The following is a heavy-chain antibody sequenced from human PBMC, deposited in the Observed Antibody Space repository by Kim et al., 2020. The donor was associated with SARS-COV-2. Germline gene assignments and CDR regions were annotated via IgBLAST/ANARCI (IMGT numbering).Heavy chain of an antibody. Sequence: ASVKVSCKASGYTFTSYDINWVRQATGQGPEWMGWMTPNSGNTGYAQKFQGRVTMTRDTSITTAYMELSSLRSEDTAVYYCARGVTEGVDYWGQGTLVTVSS. CDR1: GYTFTSYD. CDR2: MTPNSGNT. CDR3: ARGVTEGVDY. D-gene: IGHD3-16*02. V-gene: IGHV1-8*01. J-gene: IGHJ4*02.